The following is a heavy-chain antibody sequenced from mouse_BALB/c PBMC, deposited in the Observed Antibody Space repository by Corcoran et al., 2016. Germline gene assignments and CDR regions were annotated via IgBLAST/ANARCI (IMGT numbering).Heavy chain of an antibody. CDR3: AKRGIPCDY. Sequence: DVQLQESGPGLVKPSQSLSLTCSVTGYSITSGYYWNWIRQFPGNKLEWMGYISYDGSNNYNPSLKNRISITRDTSKNQFFLKLNSVTTEDTATYYCAKRGIPCDYWGQGTTLTVSS. J-gene: IGHJ2*01. V-gene: IGHV3-6*02. CDR1: GYSITSGYY. D-gene: IGHD1-1*02. CDR2: ISYDGSN.